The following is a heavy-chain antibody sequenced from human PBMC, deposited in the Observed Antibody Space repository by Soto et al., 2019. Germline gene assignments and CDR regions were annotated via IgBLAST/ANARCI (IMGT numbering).Heavy chain of an antibody. CDR1: GFTFSNFV. J-gene: IGHJ4*02. Sequence: QVQLVESGGGVVQPGRSLRVSCSASGFTFSNFVMHWVRQGPGKGLEWVAVISYDGSQKHYADSVKGRFTISRDNSNKTLFLHMNSLRAEDTAVYYCAAMHYNFWSGSVDYWGQGIQVTVSS. CDR2: ISYDGSQK. V-gene: IGHV3-30-3*01. CDR3: AAMHYNFWSGSVDY. D-gene: IGHD3-3*01.